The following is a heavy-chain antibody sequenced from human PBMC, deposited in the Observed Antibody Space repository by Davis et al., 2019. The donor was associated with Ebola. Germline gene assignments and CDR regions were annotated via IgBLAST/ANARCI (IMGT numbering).Heavy chain of an antibody. CDR3: AREFAY. J-gene: IGHJ4*02. V-gene: IGHV4-59*01. Sequence: MPSETLSLTCPVSAGSISSYYWSWIRQPPGKGLEWIGYIYYSGSTNYNPSLKSRVTISIDTSKNQVSLQLSSVTAADTAVYYCAREFAYWGQGTLVTVSS. CDR1: AGSISSYY. CDR2: IYYSGST.